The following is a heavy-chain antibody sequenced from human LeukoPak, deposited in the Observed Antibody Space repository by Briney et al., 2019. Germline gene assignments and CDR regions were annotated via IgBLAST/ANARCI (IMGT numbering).Heavy chain of an antibody. V-gene: IGHV4-31*03. D-gene: IGHD3-10*01. CDR1: GGSISSGGYY. J-gene: IGHJ3*02. CDR3: ASMVRGHAHAFDI. Sequence: SETLSLTCTVSGGSISSGGYYWSWIRQHPGKGLEWIGYIYYSGSTYYNPSLKSRVTISVDTSKNQFSLKLSSVTAADTAVYYCASMVRGHAHAFDIWGQGTMVTVSS. CDR2: IYYSGST.